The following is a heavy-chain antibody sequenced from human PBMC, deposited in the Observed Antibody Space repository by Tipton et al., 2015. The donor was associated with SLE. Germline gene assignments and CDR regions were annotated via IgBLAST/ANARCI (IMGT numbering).Heavy chain of an antibody. D-gene: IGHD3-10*01. CDR3: ARDRIIMYRGALGV. CDR2: LYSGGST. CDR1: GFTVNGNY. Sequence: SLRLSCAASGFTVNGNYMSWVRQAPGKGLEWVSFLYSGGSTYYADSVKGRFTISRDSSENTLYLQMNSLRAEDTAVYYCARDRIIMYRGALGVWGKGTTVTVSS. V-gene: IGHV3-66*02. J-gene: IGHJ6*04.